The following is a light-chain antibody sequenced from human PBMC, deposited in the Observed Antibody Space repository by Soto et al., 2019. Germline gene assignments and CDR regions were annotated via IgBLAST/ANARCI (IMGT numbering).Light chain of an antibody. CDR3: QQYSSSPRT. J-gene: IGKJ1*01. V-gene: IGKV3-20*01. CDR1: QSVRSSY. Sequence: IVLTQSPGTLSLSPGERATLSCRVSQSVRSSYLAWYQQKPGQAPRLLTYGASSRATGIPDRFSGSGSGTDFTITISRLEPEDVAVYYCQQYSSSPRTFGQGTKVEIK. CDR2: GAS.